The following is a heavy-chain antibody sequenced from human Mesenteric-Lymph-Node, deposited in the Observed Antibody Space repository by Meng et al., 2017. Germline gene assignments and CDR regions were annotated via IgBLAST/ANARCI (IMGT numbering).Heavy chain of an antibody. V-gene: IGHV1-8*03. D-gene: IGHD4-17*01. Sequence: QRQRVHVWAKVKQLGASVKVSFKASGYTFTTYSMHWVRQAPGQGLEWMGWMNPNNTHTGYAQKFQGRVTITADKSTSTAYMELSSLRSEDTAVYYCASPHDYGDMNWFDPWGQGTLVTVSS. CDR1: GYTFTTYS. CDR3: ASPHDYGDMNWFDP. J-gene: IGHJ5*02. CDR2: MNPNNTHT.